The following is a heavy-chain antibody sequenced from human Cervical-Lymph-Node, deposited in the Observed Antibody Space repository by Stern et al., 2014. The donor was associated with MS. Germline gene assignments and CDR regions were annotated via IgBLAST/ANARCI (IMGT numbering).Heavy chain of an antibody. CDR1: GFTFSSYS. CDR3: ARGRGGNYRYYFDY. J-gene: IGHJ4*02. Sequence: EVQLLESGGGLVKPGGSLRLSCAASGFTFSSYSMNWVRQAPGQGLEWVASISRGGSYISYADSLKGRFTISRDNAKNSLYLQMNSLRAEDTAVYYCARGRGGNYRYYFDYWGQGTLVTVSS. CDR2: ISRGGSYI. V-gene: IGHV3-21*01. D-gene: IGHD4-23*01.